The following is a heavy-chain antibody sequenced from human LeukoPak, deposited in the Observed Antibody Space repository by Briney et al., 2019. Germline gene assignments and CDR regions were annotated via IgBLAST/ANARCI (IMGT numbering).Heavy chain of an antibody. CDR3: ARDVPGDAFDI. Sequence: TGGSLRLSCAASGFSFSSYVMHWVRQAPGKGPEWVSVIYSGGSTYYADSVKGRFTISRDNSKNTLYLQMNSLRAEDTAVYYCARDVPGDAFDIWGQGTMVTVSS. CDR2: IYSGGST. CDR1: GFSFSSYV. V-gene: IGHV3-53*01. J-gene: IGHJ3*02.